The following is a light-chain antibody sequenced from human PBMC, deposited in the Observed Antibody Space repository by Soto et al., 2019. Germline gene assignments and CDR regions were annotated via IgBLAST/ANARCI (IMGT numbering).Light chain of an antibody. CDR1: QSVSSSY. V-gene: IGKV3-20*01. CDR2: GAS. J-gene: IGKJ1*01. Sequence: EIVLTQSPGTLSLSPGERATLSCRASQSVSSSYLAWYQQKPGQAPGLLIYGASSRATGIPDRFSGSGSGTDFTLTISRLEPEDFAVYYCQQYGSSRWTFGQGTKVEI. CDR3: QQYGSSRWT.